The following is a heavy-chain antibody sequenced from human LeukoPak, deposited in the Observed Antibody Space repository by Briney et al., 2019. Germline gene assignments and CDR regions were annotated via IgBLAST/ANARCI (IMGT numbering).Heavy chain of an antibody. V-gene: IGHV4-34*01. CDR2: INHSGST. Sequence: KSSETLSLTCAVYGGSFSGYYWSWIRQPPGKGLEWIGEINHSGSTNYNPSLKNRVTISVDTSKNQFSLKLSSVTAADTAVYYCARVGYNWNDQMGYYYYGMDVWGQGTTVTVSS. CDR1: GGSFSGYY. CDR3: ARVGYNWNDQMGYYYYGMDV. D-gene: IGHD1-1*01. J-gene: IGHJ6*02.